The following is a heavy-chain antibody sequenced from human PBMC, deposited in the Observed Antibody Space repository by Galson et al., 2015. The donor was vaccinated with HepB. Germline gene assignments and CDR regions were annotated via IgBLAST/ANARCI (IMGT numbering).Heavy chain of an antibody. Sequence: PALVKPTQTLTLTCTFSGFSLSTSGMRVSWIRQPPGKALEWLARIDWDDDKFYSTSLKTRLTISKDTSKNQVVLTMTNMDPVDTATYYCARLSTTVTTVGYYYYMDVWGKGTTVTVSS. D-gene: IGHD4-17*01. CDR2: IDWDDDK. J-gene: IGHJ6*03. V-gene: IGHV2-70*04. CDR1: GFSLSTSGMR. CDR3: ARLSTTVTTVGYYYYMDV.